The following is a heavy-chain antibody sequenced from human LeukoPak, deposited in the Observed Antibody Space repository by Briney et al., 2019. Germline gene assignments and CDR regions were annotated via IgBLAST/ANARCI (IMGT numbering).Heavy chain of an antibody. CDR1: GFTFSNYA. CDR2: LYSAGST. J-gene: IGHJ4*02. D-gene: IGHD4-23*01. CDR3: AKDAPDYGNFLFDY. Sequence: PGGSLRLSCVASGFTFSNYAMTWVRQAPGKGLEWVSLLYSAGSTNYADSVKGRFTISRDDSKNRLYLQMNSLRAEDTAVYYCAKDAPDYGNFLFDYWGQGIRVTVSS. V-gene: IGHV3-23*03.